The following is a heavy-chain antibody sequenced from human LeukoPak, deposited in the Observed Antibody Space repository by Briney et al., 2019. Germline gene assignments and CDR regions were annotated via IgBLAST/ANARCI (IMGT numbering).Heavy chain of an antibody. J-gene: IGHJ4*02. D-gene: IGHD5-18*01. V-gene: IGHV3-23*01. Sequence: GGSLRLSCGASGFTFSTYGMNWVRQAPGKGLEWVSAISCSGGGTFYTHSVKGRFTISRDNSKNTLFLQMNGLRAEDTATYYCAKSRSPGYSMGYDPDYWGQGTLVIV. CDR2: ISCSGGGT. CDR3: AKSRSPGYSMGYDPDY. CDR1: GFTFSTYG.